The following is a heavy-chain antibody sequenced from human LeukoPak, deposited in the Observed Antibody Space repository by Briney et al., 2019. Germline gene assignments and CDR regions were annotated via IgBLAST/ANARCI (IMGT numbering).Heavy chain of an antibody. CDR2: IIPILGIA. Sequence: SVKVSCKASGGTFSSYTISWVRQAPGQGLEWMGRIIPILGIANYAQKFQGRVTITADKSTSTAHMELSSLRSEDTAVYYCARSRGHLAARPWNYWGQGTLVTVSS. CDR1: GGTFSSYT. J-gene: IGHJ4*02. D-gene: IGHD6-6*01. V-gene: IGHV1-69*02. CDR3: ARSRGHLAARPWNY.